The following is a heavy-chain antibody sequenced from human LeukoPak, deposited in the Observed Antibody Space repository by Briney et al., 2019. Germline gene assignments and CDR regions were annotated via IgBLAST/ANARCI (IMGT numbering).Heavy chain of an antibody. Sequence: SETLSLTCTVFGGPISSYYWNWIRQPPGKGLEWIGYISYRGTTTYNPSLKSRVTISVDTSKNQFSLKLSSVTAADTAVYYCARPYSSNWYDAFHIWGQGTMVTVSS. CDR1: GGPISSYY. D-gene: IGHD6-13*01. J-gene: IGHJ3*02. CDR3: ARPYSSNWYDAFHI. V-gene: IGHV4-59*01. CDR2: ISYRGTT.